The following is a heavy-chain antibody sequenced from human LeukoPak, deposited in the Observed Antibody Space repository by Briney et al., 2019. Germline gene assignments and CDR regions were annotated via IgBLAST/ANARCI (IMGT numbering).Heavy chain of an antibody. CDR1: GGSISNYY. V-gene: IGHV4-59*01. Sequence: KPSETLSLTCTVSGGSISNYYWSWVRQPPGKGLEWLGYIYYSGRTSYNPSRKSRVTISVDTSKNQFSLKLNSVTAADTAVYYCARGPAPWYFDLWGRGTLFTVSS. J-gene: IGHJ2*01. CDR3: ARGPAPWYFDL. CDR2: IYYSGRT. D-gene: IGHD2-2*01.